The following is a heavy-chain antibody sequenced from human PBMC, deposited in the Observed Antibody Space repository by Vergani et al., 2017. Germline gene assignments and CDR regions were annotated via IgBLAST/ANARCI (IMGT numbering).Heavy chain of an antibody. J-gene: IGHJ4*02. CDR3: SRGRGESFGYSDY. Sequence: EVQLVESGGGLVPPGRSLRLSCAASGFSFGDSAMTWVRQAPGKGLVWVAFIRNKAYGGTTEYAESVKGRITISRDDSKRLAYLQLSGLKTEDTGVYFCSRGRGESFGYSDYWGKGTLVTVSS. V-gene: IGHV3-49*04. CDR2: IRNKAYGGTT. D-gene: IGHD3-10*01. CDR1: GFSFGDSA.